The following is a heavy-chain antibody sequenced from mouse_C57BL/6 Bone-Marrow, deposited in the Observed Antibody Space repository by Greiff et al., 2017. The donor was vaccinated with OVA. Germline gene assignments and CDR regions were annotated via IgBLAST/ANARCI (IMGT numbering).Heavy chain of an antibody. J-gene: IGHJ3*01. CDR3: ARGGFAY. CDR1: GYTFTDYN. V-gene: IGHV1-18*01. CDR2: INPNNGGT. Sequence: EVQLQQSGPELVTPGASVKIPCKASGYTFTDYNMDWVKQSHGKSLEWIGDINPNNGGTIYNQKFKGKATLTVDKSSSTSYMELRSLTSEDTAVYYCARGGFAYWGQGTLVTVSA.